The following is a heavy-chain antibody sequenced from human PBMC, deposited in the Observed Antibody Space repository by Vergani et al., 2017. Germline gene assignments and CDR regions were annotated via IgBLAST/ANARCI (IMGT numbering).Heavy chain of an antibody. J-gene: IGHJ4*02. Sequence: EVQLVESGGGLVQPGRSLRLSCAASGFTFDDYAMHWVRQAPGKGLEWVSGISWNSGSIGYADSVKGRFTISRDNAKNSLYLQMNSLRAEDTALYYCAKELTGAFDYWGQGTPVTVSS. V-gene: IGHV3-9*01. CDR3: AKELTGAFDY. CDR1: GFTFDDYA. CDR2: ISWNSGSI. D-gene: IGHD7-27*01.